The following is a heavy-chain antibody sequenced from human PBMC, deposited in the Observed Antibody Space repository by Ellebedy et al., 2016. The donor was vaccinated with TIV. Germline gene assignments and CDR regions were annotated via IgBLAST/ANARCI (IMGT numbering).Heavy chain of an antibody. CDR2: LAPLFNTG. D-gene: IGHD2-2*01. V-gene: IGHV1-69*05. Sequence: SVKVSCKASGGTLKNYAIYWVRQAPGHGLEWMGGLAPLFNTGNNAQKFQGRVTMTRDTSKTTVYMELRSRRSEETAVYYCARDLSVGTRNYYFGMDVWGQGTTVTVSS. CDR3: ARDLSVGTRNYYFGMDV. J-gene: IGHJ6*02. CDR1: GGTLKNYA.